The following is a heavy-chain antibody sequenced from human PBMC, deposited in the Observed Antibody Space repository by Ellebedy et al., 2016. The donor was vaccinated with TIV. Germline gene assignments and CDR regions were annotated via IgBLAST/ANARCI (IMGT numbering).Heavy chain of an antibody. CDR3: ARVADFDYGGPFDY. CDR2: INHSGST. V-gene: IGHV4-34*01. J-gene: IGHJ4*02. D-gene: IGHD4-23*01. Sequence: GSLRLXXAVYGGSFSGYSWSWIRKPPGKGLEWIGEINHSGSTNYNPPLKSRVTISVDTSKNQFSLKLSSVTAADTAVYYCARVADFDYGGPFDYWGQGTLVTVSS. CDR1: GGSFSGYS.